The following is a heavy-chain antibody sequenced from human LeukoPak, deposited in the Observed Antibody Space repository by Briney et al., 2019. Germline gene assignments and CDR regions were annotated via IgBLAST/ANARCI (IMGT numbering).Heavy chain of an antibody. V-gene: IGHV3-49*04. CDR2: IRSKAYGGTT. CDR3: TGSPSGWYNY. Sequence: GGSLRLSCTASGFTFGDYAMSWVRQAPGKGLEWVGFIRSKAYGGTTEYAASVKGRFTISRDDSKSIAYLQMNSLKTEDTAVYYCTGSPSGWYNYWGQGTLVTVSS. J-gene: IGHJ4*02. D-gene: IGHD6-19*01. CDR1: GFTFGDYA.